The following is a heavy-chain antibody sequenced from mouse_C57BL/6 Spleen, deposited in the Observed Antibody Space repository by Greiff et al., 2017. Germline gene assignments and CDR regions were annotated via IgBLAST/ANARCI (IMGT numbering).Heavy chain of an antibody. V-gene: IGHV1-55*01. Sequence: QVQLQQPGAELVKPGASVKMSCKASGYTFTSYWITWVKQRPGQGLEWIGDIYPGSGSTNYNEKFRSKATLTVDTSSSTAYMKLSSLTSEDSAVYSCARSSYDDFDYWGQGTTLTVSS. CDR3: ARSSYDDFDY. CDR1: GYTFTSYW. CDR2: IYPGSGST. J-gene: IGHJ2*01. D-gene: IGHD2-12*01.